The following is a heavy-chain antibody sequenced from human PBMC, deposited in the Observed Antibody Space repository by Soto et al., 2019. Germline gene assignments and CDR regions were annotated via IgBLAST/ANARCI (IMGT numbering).Heavy chain of an antibody. D-gene: IGHD4-17*01. CDR3: ARGSLGATVTTGWFDP. CDR1: GYTLTSYG. Sequence: ASVKVSCKASGYTLTSYGISWVRQAPGQGLEWMGWISAYNGNTNYAQKLQGRVTMTTDTSTSTAYMELRSLRSDDTAVYYCARGSLGATVTTGWFDPWGQGTLVTVSS. J-gene: IGHJ5*02. CDR2: ISAYNGNT. V-gene: IGHV1-18*01.